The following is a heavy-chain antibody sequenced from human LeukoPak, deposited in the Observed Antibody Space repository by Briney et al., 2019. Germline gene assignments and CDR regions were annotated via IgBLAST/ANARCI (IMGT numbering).Heavy chain of an antibody. CDR2: IYYSGST. Sequence: SETLSLTCTVSGGSISSGDYYWSWIRQPPGKGLEWIGYIYYSGSTYYNPSLKSRVTISVDTSKNQFSLKLSSVTAADTAVYYCATSTVTTGFDYWGQGTLVTVSS. V-gene: IGHV4-30-4*01. CDR1: GGSISSGDYY. J-gene: IGHJ4*02. D-gene: IGHD4-17*01. CDR3: ATSTVTTGFDY.